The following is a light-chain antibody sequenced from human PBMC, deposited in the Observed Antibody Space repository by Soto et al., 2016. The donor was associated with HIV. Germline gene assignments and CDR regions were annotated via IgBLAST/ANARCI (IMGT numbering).Light chain of an antibody. CDR2: KAS. CDR1: QDITTW. V-gene: IGKV1-5*03. Sequence: DIQMTQSPSTLSASVGDRVTITCRASQDITTWLAWYQQKPGKPPNLLIYKASNLQNGVPSRFSGSGSGTEFTLSINSLQPDDFATYYCQQFDSYSPYTFGQGTKVEIK. J-gene: IGKJ2*01. CDR3: QQFDSYSPYT.